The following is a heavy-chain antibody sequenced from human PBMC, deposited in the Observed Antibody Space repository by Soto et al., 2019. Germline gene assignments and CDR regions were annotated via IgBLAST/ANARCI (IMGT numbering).Heavy chain of an antibody. CDR3: GRGSHYAPVDY. V-gene: IGHV3-53*01. CDR2: IYSGGRT. D-gene: IGHD1-26*01. J-gene: IGHJ4*02. CDR1: GFTVSSNY. Sequence: EVQLVESGGALIQPGGSLRLSCAASGFTVSSNYMSWVRQAPGKGLEWVSVIYSGGRTYYADSVKGRFTISRDDSKNTLYLQMNSLRAEDTAVYYRGRGSHYAPVDYWGQGTLVTVSS.